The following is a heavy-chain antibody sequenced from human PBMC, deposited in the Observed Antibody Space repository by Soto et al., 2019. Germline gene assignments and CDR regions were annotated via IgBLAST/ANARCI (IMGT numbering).Heavy chain of an antibody. CDR3: ARGVVPAAIYWFDP. CDR2: IIPIFGTA. CDR1: GGTFSSYA. V-gene: IGHV1-69*06. D-gene: IGHD2-2*01. Sequence: SVKVSCKASGGTFSSYAISWVRQAPGQGLEWMGGIIPIFGTANYAQKFQGRVTITADKSTSTAYMELSSLRSEDTAVYYCARGVVPAAIYWFDPWGQGTLVTVSS. J-gene: IGHJ5*02.